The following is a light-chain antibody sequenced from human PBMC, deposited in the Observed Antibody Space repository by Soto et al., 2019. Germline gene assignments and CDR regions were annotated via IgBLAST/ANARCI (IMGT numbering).Light chain of an antibody. CDR2: GAS. CDR3: HQRQRWPRT. Sequence: EIVLTQSPDTLSLSPGERATLSCRASQTINNNYLAWFQQKPGQAPRLLIYGASNRAAGIPARFSGSGSGTDFTLTITSLEPEDFAFYYCHQRQRWPRTFGQGTKVDIK. CDR1: QTINNNY. V-gene: IGKV3-11*01. J-gene: IGKJ1*01.